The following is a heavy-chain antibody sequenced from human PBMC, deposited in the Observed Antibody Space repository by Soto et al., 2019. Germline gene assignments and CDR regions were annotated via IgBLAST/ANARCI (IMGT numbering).Heavy chain of an antibody. D-gene: IGHD2-21*02. Sequence: GGSLRLSCAASGFTFSSYSMNWVRQAPGKGLEWVSSISSSISYIYYADSVKGRFNISRDNAKNSLYLQMNSLRAEDTAVYYCARDSYGGNSAFDIWGQGTMVTVSS. CDR2: ISSSISYI. V-gene: IGHV3-21*01. J-gene: IGHJ3*02. CDR1: GFTFSSYS. CDR3: ARDSYGGNSAFDI.